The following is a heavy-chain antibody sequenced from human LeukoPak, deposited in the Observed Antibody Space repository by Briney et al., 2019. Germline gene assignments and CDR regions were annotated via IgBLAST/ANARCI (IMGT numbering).Heavy chain of an antibody. V-gene: IGHV4-59*08. CDR3: ATRYSSSSDY. CDR1: GGSISSYY. D-gene: IGHD6-6*01. J-gene: IGHJ4*02. CDR2: IYYSGTT. Sequence: SETLSLTCTVSGGSISSYYWSWIRQPPGKGLDCIGYIYYSGTTNYNPSLKSRVTISVDTSKNQFSLKLSSVTAADTAVYYCATRYSSSSDYWGQGTLVTVSS.